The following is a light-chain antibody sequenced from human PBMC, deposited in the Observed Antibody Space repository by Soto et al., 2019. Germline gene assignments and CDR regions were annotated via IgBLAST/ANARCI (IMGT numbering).Light chain of an antibody. J-gene: IGKJ4*01. Sequence: EIVLTQSPGTLSLSPGERATLSCRASQSVSNNYLAWYQQKPGQAPRLLIYGASNRATGIPDRFSGSGSGTDFTLTISSLEPEDFAVYYCQQRSKWPLTFGGGTKVDNK. CDR2: GAS. CDR1: QSVSNNY. V-gene: IGKV3D-20*02. CDR3: QQRSKWPLT.